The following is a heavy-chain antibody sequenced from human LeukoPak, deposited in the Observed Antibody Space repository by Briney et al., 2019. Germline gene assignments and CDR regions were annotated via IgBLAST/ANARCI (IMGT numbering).Heavy chain of an antibody. J-gene: IGHJ4*02. CDR3: ARTDSSGYYGDY. CDR2: IYYSGTT. CDR1: GGSISSGDYY. D-gene: IGHD3-22*01. V-gene: IGHV4-30-4*01. Sequence: SETLSLTCTVSGGSISSGDYYWSWIRQPPGTGLEWIGYIYYSGTTYYNPSLKSRLTISVDTSKNQFSLKLSSVTAADTAVYYCARTDSSGYYGDYWGQGTLVTVSS.